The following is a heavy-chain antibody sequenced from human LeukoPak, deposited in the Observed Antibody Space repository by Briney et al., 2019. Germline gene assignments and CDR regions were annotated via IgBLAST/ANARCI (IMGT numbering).Heavy chain of an antibody. Sequence: SETLSLTCTVSGGSISSYYWSCIRQPAGKGLEWIGRIYTSGSTNYNPSLKSRVTMSVDTSKNQFSLKLSSVAAADTAVYYCARGSMYSSGWYYFDYWGQGTLVTVSS. CDR3: ARGSMYSSGWYYFDY. V-gene: IGHV4-4*07. J-gene: IGHJ4*02. CDR1: GGSISSYY. CDR2: IYTSGST. D-gene: IGHD6-19*01.